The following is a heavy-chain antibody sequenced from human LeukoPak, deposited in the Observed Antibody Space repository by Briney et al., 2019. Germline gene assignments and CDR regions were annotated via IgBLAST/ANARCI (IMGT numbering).Heavy chain of an antibody. Sequence: SETLSLTCAVSGGSISIYYWSWIRQPPGKGLEWIGYIYNSGTTNYNPSLKSRLTISVDTSKNQFSLKLTSVTAADTAVYYCARDRELGYWGQGILVTVSS. CDR3: ARDRELGY. D-gene: IGHD3-10*01. CDR1: GGSISIYY. V-gene: IGHV4-59*01. J-gene: IGHJ4*02. CDR2: IYNSGTT.